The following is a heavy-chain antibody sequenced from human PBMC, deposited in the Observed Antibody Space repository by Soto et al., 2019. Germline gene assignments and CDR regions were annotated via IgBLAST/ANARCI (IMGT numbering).Heavy chain of an antibody. J-gene: IGHJ4*02. CDR3: AKGFSSGWYVDS. D-gene: IGHD6-19*01. CDR1: GGSVSSDAYY. Sequence: SETLSLTCSVSGGSVSSDAYYWSWIGQPPGKTLEWIGFILSGGGTSTNPSLRSRLSISVDTSRNQFSLRLTSVTASDTGVYFCAKGFSSGWYVDSWGRGTLVTVSS. CDR2: ILSGGGT. V-gene: IGHV4-61*08.